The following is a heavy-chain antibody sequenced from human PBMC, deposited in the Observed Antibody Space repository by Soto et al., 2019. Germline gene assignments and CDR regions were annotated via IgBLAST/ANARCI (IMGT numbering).Heavy chain of an antibody. V-gene: IGHV3-30*01. D-gene: IGHD6-13*01. CDR1: GFTFSTYP. Sequence: HVQLVESGGDVVQPGRSLRLSCAASGFTFSTYPMHWVRQAPGKGLEWVALILYDGSNKYYADSVKGRFTVSRDNSYNTLYLQMNSLRADDTAVYYCARDVAAGTLDYWGQGTLVTVSS. CDR3: ARDVAAGTLDY. CDR2: ILYDGSNK. J-gene: IGHJ4*02.